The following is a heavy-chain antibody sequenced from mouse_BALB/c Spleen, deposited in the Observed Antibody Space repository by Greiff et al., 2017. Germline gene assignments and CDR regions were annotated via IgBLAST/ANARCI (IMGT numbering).Heavy chain of an antibody. Sequence: EVKLVESGGGLVKPGGSLKLSCAASGFTFSSYAMSWVRQTPEKRLEWVASISSGGSTYYPDSVKGRFTISRDNARNILYLQMSSLRSEDTAMYYCARQDYYGSPLDYWGQGTTLTVSS. V-gene: IGHV5-6-5*01. D-gene: IGHD1-1*01. CDR3: ARQDYYGSPLDY. J-gene: IGHJ2*01. CDR1: GFTFSSYA. CDR2: ISSGGST.